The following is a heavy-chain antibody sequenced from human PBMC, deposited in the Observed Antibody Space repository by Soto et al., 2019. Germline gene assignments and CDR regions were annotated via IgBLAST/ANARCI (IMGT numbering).Heavy chain of an antibody. V-gene: IGHV3-74*01. D-gene: IGHD1-26*01. CDR3: SRVGGSTWH. J-gene: IGHJ4*02. CDR2: INSDGSST. Sequence: EVQLVESGGGLVQPGGSLRVSCAASGFTFSSYWMHWVRQAPGKGLVWVSRINSDGSSTNYADFVKGRFTISRDNAKNTLYLKMNSLRVEDTAVYYCSRVGGSTWHWGQGTLVTVSS. CDR1: GFTFSSYW.